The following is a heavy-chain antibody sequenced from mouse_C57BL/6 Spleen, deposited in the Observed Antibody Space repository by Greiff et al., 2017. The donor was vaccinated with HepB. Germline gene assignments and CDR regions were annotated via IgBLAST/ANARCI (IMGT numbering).Heavy chain of an antibody. CDR2: IYPRSGNT. CDR3: AREDYYGSSYHYYAMDY. J-gene: IGHJ4*01. V-gene: IGHV1-81*01. D-gene: IGHD1-1*01. CDR1: GYTFTSYG. Sequence: QVHVKQSGAELARPGASVKLSCKASGYTFTSYGISWVKQRTGQGLEWIGEIYPRSGNTYYNEKFKGKATLTADKSSSTAYMELRSLTSEDSAVYFCAREDYYGSSYHYYAMDYWGQGTSVTVSS.